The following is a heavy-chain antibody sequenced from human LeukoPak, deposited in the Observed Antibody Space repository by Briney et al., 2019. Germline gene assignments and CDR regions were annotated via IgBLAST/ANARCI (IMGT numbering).Heavy chain of an antibody. CDR3: ARTTSFTASGYDY. D-gene: IGHD6-25*01. CDR1: GYTFTSYH. V-gene: IGHV1-8*03. CDR2: INPNTDDR. J-gene: IGHJ4*02. Sequence: ASVKVSCKASGYTFTSYHINWVRQAPGQGLEWMGWINPNTDDRGYAQKFQGRLIITSDTSISTAYMELGSQRPEDTAVYCARTTSFTASGYDYWGQGALVTVSS.